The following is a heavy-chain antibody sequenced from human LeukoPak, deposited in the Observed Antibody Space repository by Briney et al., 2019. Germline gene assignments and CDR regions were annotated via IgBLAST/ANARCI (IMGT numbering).Heavy chain of an antibody. J-gene: IGHJ5*02. D-gene: IGHD2/OR15-2a*01. V-gene: IGHV3-66*01. CDR3: ARDNSGWFDP. CDR1: GFTVSSNY. CDR2: IYSGGST. Sequence: QSGGSLRLSCAASGFTVSSNYMSWVRQAPGKGLEWVSVIYSGGSTYYADSVKGRFTISRDNSKNTLYLQMNSLRAGDTAVYYCARDNSGWFDPWGQGTLVTVSS.